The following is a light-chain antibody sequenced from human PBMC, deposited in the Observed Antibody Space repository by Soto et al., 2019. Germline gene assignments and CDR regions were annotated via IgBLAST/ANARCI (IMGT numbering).Light chain of an antibody. CDR1: QSISSW. CDR2: AAS. V-gene: IGKV1-12*01. Sequence: DIQMTQSPSTLSASVGDRVTITCRASQSISSWLAWYQQKPGKATKLLIYAASSLQSGVPSRFSGTGSGTDFTLTISSLQPEEFATYYCQQTNSFPLTFGGGTKVDI. CDR3: QQTNSFPLT. J-gene: IGKJ4*01.